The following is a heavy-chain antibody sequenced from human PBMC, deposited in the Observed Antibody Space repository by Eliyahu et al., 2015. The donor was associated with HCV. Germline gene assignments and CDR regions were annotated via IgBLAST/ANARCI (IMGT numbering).Heavy chain of an antibody. CDR1: GFTFXSYA. J-gene: IGHJ4*02. CDR3: AKGGSLAAVFLLDY. D-gene: IGHD6-13*01. V-gene: IGHV3-23*04. Sequence: EVQLVESGGGLVQPGGSLRLSCAASGFTFXSYAMXWVRQAPGKGLGWVSAISGSGGSTYYADSVKGRFTISRDNSKNTLYLQMNSLRAEDTAVYYCAKGGSLAAVFLLDYWGQGTLVTVSS. CDR2: ISGSGGST.